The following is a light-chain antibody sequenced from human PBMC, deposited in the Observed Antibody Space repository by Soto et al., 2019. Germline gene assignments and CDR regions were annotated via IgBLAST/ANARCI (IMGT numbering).Light chain of an antibody. CDR1: QSISSY. V-gene: IGKV1-39*01. J-gene: IGKJ1*01. CDR2: AAS. Sequence: QMAQSPSSLSASVGDRVTIACRASQSISSYLNWYQQKPGKAPKLLIYAASSLQSGVPSRFSGSGSGTDFTLTISSLQPEDFATYYCQQSYSTPPTFGQGTKVDIK. CDR3: QQSYSTPPT.